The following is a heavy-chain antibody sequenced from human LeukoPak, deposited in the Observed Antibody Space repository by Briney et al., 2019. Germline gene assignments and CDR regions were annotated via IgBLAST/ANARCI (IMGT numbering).Heavy chain of an antibody. V-gene: IGHV6-1*01. Sequence: SQTLSLTCVISGDSVSSNSASWNWIRQSPSRGLEWLGRTYYRSKWYNDYAVSVKSRMTINPDTSKNQFSLQLNSVTPEDTAVYCCARGSTALFDFWGQGTLVTVSS. CDR2: TYYRSKWYN. CDR1: GDSVSSNSAS. J-gene: IGHJ4*02. CDR3: ARGSTALFDF. D-gene: IGHD1-26*01.